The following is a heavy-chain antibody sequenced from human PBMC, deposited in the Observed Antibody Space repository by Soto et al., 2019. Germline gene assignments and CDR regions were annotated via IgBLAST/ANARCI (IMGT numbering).Heavy chain of an antibody. Sequence: EVELVESGGGLVQPGGSLRLSCAASGFPFSTYSMSWVRQAPGKGLEWISYISASTFTTFYADSVKGRFTISRDTAQNSLYLQMNSLRDEDTAVYYCARAPQLVAPAATGFDSWGQGTLVTVSS. J-gene: IGHJ4*02. V-gene: IGHV3-48*02. D-gene: IGHD2-2*01. CDR1: GFPFSTYS. CDR2: ISASTFTT. CDR3: ARAPQLVAPAATGFDS.